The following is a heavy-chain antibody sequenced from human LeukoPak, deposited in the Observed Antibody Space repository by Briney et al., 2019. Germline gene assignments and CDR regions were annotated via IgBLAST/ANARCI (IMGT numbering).Heavy chain of an antibody. Sequence: PSETLSLTCTVSGGSISSYYWSWIRQPPGKGLERIGYIYYSVSINHNPSLKSIVNISVDTSKIQCSLKLSSVTAADTAVYYCARFMVIQHYYYFMDVWGKGTTVTVSS. CDR1: GGSISSYY. J-gene: IGHJ6*03. CDR2: IYYSVSI. D-gene: IGHD3-22*01. V-gene: IGHV4-59*01. CDR3: ARFMVIQHYYYFMDV.